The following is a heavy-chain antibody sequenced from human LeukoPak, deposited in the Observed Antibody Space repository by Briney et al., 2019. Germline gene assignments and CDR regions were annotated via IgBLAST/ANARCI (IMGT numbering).Heavy chain of an antibody. J-gene: IGHJ4*02. Sequence: GRSLRLSCAASGFIFSSYWMHWVRHASRKGLVWVSRLKSDGSSTNYADSVKGRFTISRDNAKNTLYLQMNSLRAEDTAVYYCARDGRIAAPGTDLDYWGQGTLVSVSS. D-gene: IGHD6-13*01. CDR1: GFIFSSYW. CDR2: LKSDGSST. CDR3: ARDGRIAAPGTDLDY. V-gene: IGHV3-74*01.